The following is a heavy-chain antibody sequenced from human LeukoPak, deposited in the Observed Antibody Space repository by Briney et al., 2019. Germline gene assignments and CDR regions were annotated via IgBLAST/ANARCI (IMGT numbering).Heavy chain of an antibody. CDR1: GGSINSHY. CDR3: VRRDNTGWNYFDY. Sequence: PSETLSLTCTVSGGSINSHYWSWIRQPPGKGLEWIGDIYYKGSTNHNPSLKSRVTISVDTSKNHLSLKLTSVLAADTAIYYCVRRDNTGWNYFDYWSQGILVTVSS. CDR2: IYYKGST. J-gene: IGHJ4*02. D-gene: IGHD6-19*01. V-gene: IGHV4-59*08.